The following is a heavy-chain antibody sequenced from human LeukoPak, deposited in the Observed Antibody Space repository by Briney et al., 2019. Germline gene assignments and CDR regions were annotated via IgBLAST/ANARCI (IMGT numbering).Heavy chain of an antibody. V-gene: IGHV3-48*03. D-gene: IGHD2-15*01. Sequence: PGGSLRLSCVASGFIFGSYEMNWVRQAPGKGLEWVSFISPTSTTVLYADPVKGRFTISRDNARNSLYLQINDLRAEDTAVYYCARNSLVEGDRHDYWGRGTLVTVSS. CDR2: ISPTSTTV. CDR3: ARNSLVEGDRHDY. CDR1: GFIFGSYE. J-gene: IGHJ4*02.